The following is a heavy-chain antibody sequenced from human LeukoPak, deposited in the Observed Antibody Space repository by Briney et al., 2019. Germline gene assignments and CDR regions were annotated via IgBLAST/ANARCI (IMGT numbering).Heavy chain of an antibody. V-gene: IGHV3-23*01. Sequence: SGGSLRLSCAASGFTFSSYAMSWVRQAPGKGLEWVSAISGSGGSTYYADSVKGRFTISRDNSKNTLYLQMNSLRAEDTAVYYCAKRSLLWFGELFEGDAFDIWGQGTMVTVSS. CDR1: GFTFSSYA. CDR2: ISGSGGST. J-gene: IGHJ3*02. CDR3: AKRSLLWFGELFEGDAFDI. D-gene: IGHD3-10*01.